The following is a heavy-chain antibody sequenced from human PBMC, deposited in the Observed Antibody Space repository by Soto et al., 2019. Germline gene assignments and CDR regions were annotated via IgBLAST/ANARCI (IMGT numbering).Heavy chain of an antibody. CDR3: ARASNYYDSSGNWYFDL. J-gene: IGHJ2*01. Sequence: QVQLVQSGAEVKKPGSSVKVSCKASGGTFSSYAISWVRQAPGQGLEWMGGIIPIFGTANYAQKFQGRVTITADESTSTAYMELSSLRSEDTAVDYCARASNYYDSSGNWYFDLCGRGTLVTVSS. CDR2: IIPIFGTA. D-gene: IGHD3-22*01. V-gene: IGHV1-69*01. CDR1: GGTFSSYA.